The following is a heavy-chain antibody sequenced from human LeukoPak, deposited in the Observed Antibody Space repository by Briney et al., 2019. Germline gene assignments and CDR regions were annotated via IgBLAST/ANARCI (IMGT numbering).Heavy chain of an antibody. CDR2: ISSSSSTI. CDR1: GFAFSSYS. V-gene: IGHV3-48*04. CDR3: ARVRSLNDAFDI. J-gene: IGHJ3*02. D-gene: IGHD3-16*02. Sequence: GGSLRLSCAASGFAFSSYSMNWVRQAPGKGLEWVSYISSSSSTIYYADSVKGRFTISRDNAKNSLYLQMNSLRAEDTAVYYCARVRSLNDAFDIWGQGTMVTVSS.